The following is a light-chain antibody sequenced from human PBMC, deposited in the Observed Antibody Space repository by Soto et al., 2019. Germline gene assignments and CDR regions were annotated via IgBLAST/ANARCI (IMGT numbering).Light chain of an antibody. J-gene: IGKJ2*01. CDR3: EQYNSLYA. CDR1: QSISSW. CDR2: KAS. V-gene: IGKV1-5*03. Sequence: DIQMTQSHSTLSASVGDRVSITCRVRQSISSWLAWYQKKPWKAQKLLIYKASSLESGVPSRFSGTGSGTECTLRISSLQPDDFATYYCEQYNSLYAFDQGTKLDIK.